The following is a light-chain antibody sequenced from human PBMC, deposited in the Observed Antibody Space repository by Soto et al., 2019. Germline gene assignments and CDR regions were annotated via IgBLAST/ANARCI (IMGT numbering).Light chain of an antibody. CDR3: QQYDSLPT. CDR2: ETS. J-gene: IGKJ5*01. CDR1: QSIRYW. Sequence: DIQMTQSPSTLSASVGDRATITCRASQSIRYWLAWFQQKAGKAPSLLIYETSSLQPGVPSRFSGTGSGTDFILIISRLQPEDIATYYCQQYDSLPTFGQGTRLEI. V-gene: IGKV1-33*01.